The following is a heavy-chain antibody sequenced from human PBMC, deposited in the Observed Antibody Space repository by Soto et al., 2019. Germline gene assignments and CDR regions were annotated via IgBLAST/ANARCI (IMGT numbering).Heavy chain of an antibody. Sequence: QVQLQESGPGLVKPSETLSLTCTVSGVSISSDYWSWIRQSPGKGLEWIWNIFYSGSPNYNPSLKSRVTISLDTSKTQISLRLNSVTAADTALYYCARGHSSSWGNWFDPWGQGTLVTVSS. CDR2: IFYSGSP. CDR3: ARGHSSSWGNWFDP. D-gene: IGHD6-13*01. V-gene: IGHV4-59*08. CDR1: GVSISSDY. J-gene: IGHJ5*02.